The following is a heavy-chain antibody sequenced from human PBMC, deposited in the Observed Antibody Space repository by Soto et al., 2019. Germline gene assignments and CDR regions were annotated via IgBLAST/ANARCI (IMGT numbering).Heavy chain of an antibody. CDR2: ISYDGSNK. V-gene: IGHV3-30-3*01. J-gene: IGHJ4*02. Sequence: QVQLVESGGGVVQPGRSLRLSCAASGFTFSSYAMHWVRQAPGKGLEWVAVISYDGSNKYYADSVKGRFTISRDNSKNTLYLPMNSLRAEDTAVYYCARARDGYNYYFDYWGQGTLVTVSS. D-gene: IGHD5-12*01. CDR3: ARARDGYNYYFDY. CDR1: GFTFSSYA.